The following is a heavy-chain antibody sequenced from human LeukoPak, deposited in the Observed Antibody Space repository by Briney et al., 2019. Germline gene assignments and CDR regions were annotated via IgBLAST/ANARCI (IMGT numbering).Heavy chain of an antibody. CDR2: IKQDGSEK. D-gene: IGHD3-16*01. V-gene: IGHV3-7*01. J-gene: IGHJ4*02. CDR1: GFTFSSYW. CDR3: ARDTIMITFGGVPDY. Sequence: PGGSLRLSCAASGFTFSSYWMSWGRQAPGKGLEWVANIKQDGSEKYYVDSVKGRFTISRDNAKNSLYLQMNSLRAEDTAVYYCARDTIMITFGGVPDYWGQGTLVTVSS.